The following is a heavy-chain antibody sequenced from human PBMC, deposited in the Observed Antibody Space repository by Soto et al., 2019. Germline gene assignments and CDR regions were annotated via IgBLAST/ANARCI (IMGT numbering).Heavy chain of an antibody. D-gene: IGHD6-13*01. CDR2: INAANGDT. CDR3: VRRHVSATGIDWFDP. J-gene: IGHJ5*02. CDR1: GYTFTSYG. Sequence: ASVQVSCMASGYTFTSYGIHWVRQAPGQRLEWMGWINAANGDTKYSPKFQGRVTITRDTSASTAYMELSSLRSEDTAVYYCVRRHVSATGIDWFDPWGQGTLVTVSS. V-gene: IGHV1-3*01.